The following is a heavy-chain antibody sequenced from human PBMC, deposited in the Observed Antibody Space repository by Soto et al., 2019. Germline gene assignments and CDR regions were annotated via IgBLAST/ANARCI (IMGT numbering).Heavy chain of an antibody. CDR3: ARGRYGDY. CDR2: ISAHNGNT. J-gene: IGHJ4*02. V-gene: IGHV1-18*01. Sequence: QVHLVQSGAEVKKPGASVKVSCKASGYTFTSYGITWVRQAPGQGLEWMGWISAHNGNTDYAQNLQGRVIVTRDTSPSTAYMELRSLISDDTAVYYGARGRYGDYWGQGALVTVSS. CDR1: GYTFTSYG. D-gene: IGHD1-1*01.